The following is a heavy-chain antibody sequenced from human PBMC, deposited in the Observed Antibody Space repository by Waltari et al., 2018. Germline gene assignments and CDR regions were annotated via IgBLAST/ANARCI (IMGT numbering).Heavy chain of an antibody. Sequence: QVQLLQSGAEVKKPGASVTVSCKASGYTFTASYIHWVRQTPGQGLEWRGWMSPKTGGTNYAQKFHGSDTITRDTSISTAYMELSRLTFDGTAVYYCARGGGRWGFYDYWGQGTLVTVSS. D-gene: IGHD1-26*01. CDR2: MSPKTGGT. V-gene: IGHV1-2*02. J-gene: IGHJ4*02. CDR1: GYTFTASY. CDR3: ARGGGRWGFYDY.